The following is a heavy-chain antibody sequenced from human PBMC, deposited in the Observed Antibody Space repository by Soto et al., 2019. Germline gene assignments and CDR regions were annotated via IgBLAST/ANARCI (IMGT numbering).Heavy chain of an antibody. V-gene: IGHV1-46*01. CDR2: INPGGGST. CDR3: XXXSKTXVXAPPDC. J-gene: IGHJ4*02. D-gene: IGHD4-4*01. CDR1: GYSFTNYY. Sequence: QVQLVQSGAEVKKPGASVQISCKASGYSFTNYYMHWVRQAPGQGLEWMGSINPGGGSTNYXXXXXXXXXXXXXXXXXXXXXXXXXXXXXXXXLXXXXXXSKTXVXAPPDCXGQGX.